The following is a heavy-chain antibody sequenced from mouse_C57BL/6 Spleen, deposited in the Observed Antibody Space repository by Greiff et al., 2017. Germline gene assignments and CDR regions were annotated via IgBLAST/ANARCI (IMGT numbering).Heavy chain of an antibody. V-gene: IGHV2-2*01. J-gene: IGHJ2*01. D-gene: IGHD2-5*01. CDR1: GFSLTSYG. CDR3: ARAYYSNYGDY. CDR2: IWSGGST. Sequence: VQLQESGPGLVQPSQSLSITCTVSGFSLTSYGVHWVRQSPGKGLEWLGVIWSGGSTDYNAAFISRLSISKDNSKSQVFCKMNSLQADVTAIYYCARAYYSNYGDYWGQGTTLTVSS.